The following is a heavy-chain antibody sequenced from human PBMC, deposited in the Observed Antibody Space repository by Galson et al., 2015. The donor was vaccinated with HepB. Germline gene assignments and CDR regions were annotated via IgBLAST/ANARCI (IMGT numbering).Heavy chain of an antibody. CDR2: IIPIFGSA. J-gene: IGHJ6*02. CDR1: GGTFSSYA. CDR3: ARFGWFGELKGDYYGMDV. Sequence: SVKVSCKASGGTFSSYAISWVRQAPGQGLEWMGGIIPIFGSANYAQKFQGRVTITADKSTSTAYMELSSLRSEDTAVYYCARFGWFGELKGDYYGMDVWGQGTTVTVSS. V-gene: IGHV1-69*06. D-gene: IGHD3-10*01.